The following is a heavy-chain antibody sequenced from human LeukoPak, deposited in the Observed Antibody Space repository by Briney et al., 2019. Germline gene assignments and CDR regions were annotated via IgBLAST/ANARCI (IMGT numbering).Heavy chain of an antibody. CDR1: GGSISSGDYY. V-gene: IGHV4-30-4*01. D-gene: IGHD2-2*01. CDR2: IYYSGST. J-gene: IGHJ4*02. Sequence: SETLSLTCTVSGGSISSGDYYWSWIRRPPGKGLEWIGYIYYSGSTYYNPSLKSRVTISVDTSKNQFSLKLSSVTAADTAVYYCARFVVPAAIFEYWGQGTLVTVSS. CDR3: ARFVVPAAIFEY.